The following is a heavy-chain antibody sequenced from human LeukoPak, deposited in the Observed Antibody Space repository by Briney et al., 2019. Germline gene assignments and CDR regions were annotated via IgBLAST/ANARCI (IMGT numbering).Heavy chain of an antibody. D-gene: IGHD6-25*01. V-gene: IGHV3-23*01. CDR2: ISGRGTST. CDR1: GFTFSSYA. J-gene: IGHJ4*02. CDR3: AKGPDSGRFDY. Sequence: GGSLRLSCAASGFTFSSYAMSWVRQSPGKGLEWVSAISGRGTSTCYADSVKGRLTVSRDNSKNTLYLQMNSLRPEDTAVYYCAKGPDSGRFDYWGQGTLVTVSS.